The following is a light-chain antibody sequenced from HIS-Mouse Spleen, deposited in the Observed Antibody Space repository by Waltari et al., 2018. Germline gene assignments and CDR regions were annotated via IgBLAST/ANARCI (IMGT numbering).Light chain of an antibody. CDR3: CSYAGSSTFVV. V-gene: IGLV2-23*03. CDR2: EGS. J-gene: IGLJ2*01. CDR1: SSDVGRYNL. Sequence: QSALTQPASVSGSPGQSITISCPGTSSDVGRYNLVPWYQQHPGKAPKLMIYEGSKRPSGVSNRFSGSKSGNTASLTISGLQAEDEADYYCCSYAGSSTFVVFGGGTKLTVL.